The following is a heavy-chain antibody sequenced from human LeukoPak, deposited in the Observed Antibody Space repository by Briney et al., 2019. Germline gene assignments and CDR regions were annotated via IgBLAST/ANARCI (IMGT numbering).Heavy chain of an antibody. CDR1: GFTFNNYG. Sequence: GGSLRLSCAASGFTFNNYGMSWVRQAPGKGLEWVSSISGSGGNTYYADSVKGRFTISRDNSKITLYLQMNSLRADDTAVYYCAKGENDYHYYYYMDVWGKGTTVTISS. V-gene: IGHV3-23*01. D-gene: IGHD4/OR15-4a*01. CDR2: ISGSGGNT. J-gene: IGHJ6*03. CDR3: AKGENDYHYYYYMDV.